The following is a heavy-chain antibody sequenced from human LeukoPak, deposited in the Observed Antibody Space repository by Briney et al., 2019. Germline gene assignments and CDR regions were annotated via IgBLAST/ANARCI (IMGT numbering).Heavy chain of an antibody. Sequence: PGGSLRLSCAASGFTFSSYGMHWVRQAPGKGLEWVAFIRYDGSNKYYADSVKGRFTISRDNAKNSLFLQMNSLRVEDTAVYYRARNWGGSDYWGQGTLVTVSS. V-gene: IGHV3-30*02. CDR2: IRYDGSNK. CDR3: ARNWGGSDY. CDR1: GFTFSSYG. D-gene: IGHD7-27*01. J-gene: IGHJ4*02.